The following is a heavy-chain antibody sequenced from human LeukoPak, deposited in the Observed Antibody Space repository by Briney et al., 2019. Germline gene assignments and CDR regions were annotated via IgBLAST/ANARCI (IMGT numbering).Heavy chain of an antibody. CDR1: SGSINVDGYY. J-gene: IGHJ3*02. V-gene: IGHV4-61*02. CDR2: IYANGDT. D-gene: IGHD5-24*01. Sequence: PSETLSLTCIVSSGSINVDGYYWSWIRQPAGKGLEWIGRIYANGDTNYSPSLESRVTISIDTSKNQFSLRLSSVTAADSAVYFCVRVFRRGVYNYDGFDIWGQGTTVTVSS. CDR3: VRVFRRGVYNYDGFDI.